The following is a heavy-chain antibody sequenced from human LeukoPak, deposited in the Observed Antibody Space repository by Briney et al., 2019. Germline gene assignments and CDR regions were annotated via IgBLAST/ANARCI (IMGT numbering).Heavy chain of an antibody. CDR3: ARDPRGSDSFDI. Sequence: SETLSLTCAVSGDSVSSTNWWSWVRQPPGKGLEWIGEIYHSGSANYNPSLKSRVTISLDKSNNQFSLKLTSVTAADTAVYYCARDPRGSDSFDIWGQGTMVTVSS. J-gene: IGHJ3*02. CDR2: IYHSGSA. V-gene: IGHV4-4*02. CDR1: GDSVSSTNW.